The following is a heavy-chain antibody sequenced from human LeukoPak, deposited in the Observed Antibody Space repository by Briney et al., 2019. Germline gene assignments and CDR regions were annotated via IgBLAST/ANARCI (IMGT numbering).Heavy chain of an antibody. CDR1: GFTFSSYA. CDR2: ISYDGSNK. D-gene: IGHD5-18*01. Sequence: GRSLRLSCAASGFTFSSYAMHWVRQAPGKGLERVAVISYDGSNKYYADSVKDRFTISRDNSKNTLYLQMNSLRAEDTAVYYCARDGFVGYSYGFFFDYWGQGTLVTVSS. CDR3: ARDGFVGYSYGFFFDY. J-gene: IGHJ4*02. V-gene: IGHV3-30*04.